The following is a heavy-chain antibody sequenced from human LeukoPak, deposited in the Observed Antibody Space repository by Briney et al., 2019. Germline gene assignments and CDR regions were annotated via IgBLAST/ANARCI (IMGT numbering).Heavy chain of an antibody. D-gene: IGHD2-2*01. V-gene: IGHV3-7*01. CDR1: GFTFSSYW. CDR3: ARASYCSSTSCANAFDI. CDR2: IKQDGSET. Sequence: GGSLRLSCAASGFTFSSYWMYWVRQAPGKGLEWVAMIKQDGSETYYVDSVKGRFTISRDNAKNSLYLQMNSLRAEDTAVYYCARASYCSSTSCANAFDIWGQGTMVTVSS. J-gene: IGHJ3*02.